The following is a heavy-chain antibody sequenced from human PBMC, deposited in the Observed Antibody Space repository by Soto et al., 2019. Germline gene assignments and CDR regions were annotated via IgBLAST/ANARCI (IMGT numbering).Heavy chain of an antibody. J-gene: IGHJ4*02. Sequence: PGGSLRLSCAASGFTFSSYAMSWVRQAPGKGLEWVSAISGSGGSTYYADSVKGWFTISRDNSKNTLYLQMNSLRAEDTAVYYCAKIGVEYQLLRYYDYWGQGTLVTVSS. CDR1: GFTFSSYA. D-gene: IGHD2-2*01. CDR2: ISGSGGST. CDR3: AKIGVEYQLLRYYDY. V-gene: IGHV3-23*01.